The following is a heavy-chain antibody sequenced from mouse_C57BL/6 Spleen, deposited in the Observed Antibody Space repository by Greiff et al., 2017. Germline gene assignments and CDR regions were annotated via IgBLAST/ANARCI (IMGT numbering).Heavy chain of an antibody. Sequence: QVQLQQPGAEFVKPGASVKMSCKASGYTFTSYWITWVKQRPGQGLEWIGDIYPGSGSTNYNEKFKSKTTLTVDTSSSTAYMQLSSLTSEDSAVYYCARYATTVVARYFDVWGTGTTVTVSS. CDR1: GYTFTSYW. V-gene: IGHV1-55*01. CDR3: ARYATTVVARYFDV. CDR2: IYPGSGST. J-gene: IGHJ1*03. D-gene: IGHD1-1*01.